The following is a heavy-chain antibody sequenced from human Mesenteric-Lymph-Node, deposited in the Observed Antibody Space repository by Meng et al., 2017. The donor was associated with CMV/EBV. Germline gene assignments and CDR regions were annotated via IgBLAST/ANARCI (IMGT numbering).Heavy chain of an antibody. Sequence: HWVRQAPVKGLEWMGRMGPMVGIMKPSGVTASYTEKLQSRGSMTSDTSTSTVYMELHSLRSEDTAMYYCVRDTLPREYYWESFFGFWGQGSLVTVSS. CDR2: MKPSGVTA. J-gene: IGHJ4*02. V-gene: IGHV1-46*04. D-gene: IGHD2/OR15-2a*01. CDR3: VRDTLPREYYWESFFGF.